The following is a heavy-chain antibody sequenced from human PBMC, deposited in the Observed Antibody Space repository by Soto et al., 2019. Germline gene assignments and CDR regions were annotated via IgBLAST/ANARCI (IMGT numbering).Heavy chain of an antibody. J-gene: IGHJ4*02. CDR2: ISDSGGTS. D-gene: IGHD1-26*01. CDR1: GFIFSNYL. V-gene: IGHV3-23*04. Sequence: EVQVVDSGGGLVQPGGSLRLSCVASGFIFSNYLMSWVRQAPGKGLEWVSSISDSGGTSYYADSVKGRFTISRDNSKNTLYLQMNSLRAEDTAIYYCAKRPRSLLTFDYWGQGTLVTVSS. CDR3: AKRPRSLLTFDY.